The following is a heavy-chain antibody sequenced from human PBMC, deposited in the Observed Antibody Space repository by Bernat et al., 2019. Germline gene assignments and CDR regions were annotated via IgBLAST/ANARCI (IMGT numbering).Heavy chain of an antibody. CDR2: IYYSGIT. CDR1: GGSISSYY. J-gene: IGHJ5*02. Sequence: QVQLQESGPGLVKPSETLSLTCTVSGGSISSYYWNWIRQSPGKGLEWIGYIYYSGITNYNPSLKSRVTISVDTSKNQFSLKLSSVTAADTAVYYCARYGDYDSSWFDPWGQGTLVTVSS. V-gene: IGHV4-59*01. D-gene: IGHD4-17*01. CDR3: ARYGDYDSSWFDP.